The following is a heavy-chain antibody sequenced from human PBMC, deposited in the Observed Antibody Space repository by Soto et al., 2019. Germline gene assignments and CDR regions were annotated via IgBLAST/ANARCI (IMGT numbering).Heavy chain of an antibody. Sequence: GGSLRLSCAASGFTFSSYGMHWVRQAPGKGLEWVAVIWYDGSNKYYADSVKGRFTISRDNSKNTLYLQMNSLRAEDTAVYYCARDRDEAVAGIDYWGQGTLVTVSS. CDR3: ARDRDEAVAGIDY. CDR2: IWYDGSNK. D-gene: IGHD6-19*01. CDR1: GFTFSSYG. V-gene: IGHV3-33*01. J-gene: IGHJ4*02.